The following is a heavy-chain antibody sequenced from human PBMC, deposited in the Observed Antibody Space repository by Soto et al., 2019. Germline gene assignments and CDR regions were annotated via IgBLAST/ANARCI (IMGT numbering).Heavy chain of an antibody. CDR3: AKSQNKIVVVPAATPLYNWFDP. D-gene: IGHD2-2*01. J-gene: IGHJ5*02. V-gene: IGHV3-23*01. CDR2: IRSNTAVT. CDR1: GFPFDPYV. Sequence: GGSLRLSCVASGFPFDPYVMAWVRQAPGKGLQWVAAIRSNTAVTHYADSVRGRFTISRVNSASTIFLQMNSLRAEDTAVYYCAKSQNKIVVVPAATPLYNWFDPWGQGTLVTVSS.